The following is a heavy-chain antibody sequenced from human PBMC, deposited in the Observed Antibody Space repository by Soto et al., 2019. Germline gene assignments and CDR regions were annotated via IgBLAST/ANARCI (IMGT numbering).Heavy chain of an antibody. V-gene: IGHV3-23*01. CDR2: VDDGGSGT. CDR1: GFNFKNSG. CDR3: AKRVEDSSSSAYFDS. D-gene: IGHD6-6*01. Sequence: EVQLLESGGGLVQPGRSLGLSCAASGFNFKNSGMTWVRQAPGKGLEWVSSVDDGGSGTYYADSVKGRFTISRDNSKSTLYLQMNSLRAEDTAIYYCAKRVEDSSSSAYFDSWGQGTLVTVAA. J-gene: IGHJ4*02.